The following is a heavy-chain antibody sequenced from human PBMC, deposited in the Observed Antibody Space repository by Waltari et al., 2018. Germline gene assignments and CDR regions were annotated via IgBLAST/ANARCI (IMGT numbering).Heavy chain of an antibody. CDR2: ISWNSGSI. CDR3: AKGGYSYGYDYYYGMDV. D-gene: IGHD5-18*01. V-gene: IGHV3-9*01. CDR1: GFTFDDYA. Sequence: EVQLVESGGGLVQPGRSLRLSCAASGFTFDDYAMHWVRQAPGRGLEWVSGISWNSGSIGYADSVKGRFTISRDNAKNSLYLQMNSLRAEDTALYYCAKGGYSYGYDYYYGMDVWGQGTTVTVSS. J-gene: IGHJ6*02.